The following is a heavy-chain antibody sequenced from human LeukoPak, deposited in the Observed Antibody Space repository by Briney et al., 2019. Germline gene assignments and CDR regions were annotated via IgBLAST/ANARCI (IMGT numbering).Heavy chain of an antibody. CDR3: AKDMSFGGSSSSTGLDY. V-gene: IGHV3-43D*03. CDR2: ISWDGGST. D-gene: IGHD6-6*01. J-gene: IGHJ4*02. CDR1: GFTFDDYA. Sequence: GGSLRLSCAASGFTFDDYAMHWVRQAPGKGLEWVSLISWDGGSTYYADSVKGRFTISRDNSKNSLYLQMNSLRAEDTALYYCAKDMSFGGSSSSTGLDYWGQGTLVTVSS.